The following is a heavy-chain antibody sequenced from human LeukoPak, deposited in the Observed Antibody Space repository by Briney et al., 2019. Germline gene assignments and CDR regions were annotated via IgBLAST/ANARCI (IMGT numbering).Heavy chain of an antibody. Sequence: GGSLRLSCAASGFTFSSYGMHWVRQAPGKGLEWVAVIWYDGSNKYYADSVKGRFTISRDNSKNTLYLQMNSLRAEDTAVYYCARDRLGGYSSSWYLFDYCYYGMDVWGQGTTVTVSS. J-gene: IGHJ6*02. D-gene: IGHD6-13*01. V-gene: IGHV3-33*08. CDR3: ARDRLGGYSSSWYLFDYCYYGMDV. CDR1: GFTFSSYG. CDR2: IWYDGSNK.